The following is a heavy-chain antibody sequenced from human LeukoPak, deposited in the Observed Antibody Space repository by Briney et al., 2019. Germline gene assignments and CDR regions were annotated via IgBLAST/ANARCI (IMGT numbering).Heavy chain of an antibody. CDR3: TRRVSSGYYYSIPSNWFDP. CDR2: IYPGDSDT. J-gene: IGHJ5*02. D-gene: IGHD3-22*01. V-gene: IGHV5-51*01. CDR1: GYSFTSCW. Sequence: ASVKISCKGSGYSFTSCWIGWVRQMPGKGLEWMGIIYPGDSDTRYSPSFQGQVTISADKSISTAYLQWSSLKASDTAMYYCTRRVSSGYYYSIPSNWFDPWGQGTLVTVSS.